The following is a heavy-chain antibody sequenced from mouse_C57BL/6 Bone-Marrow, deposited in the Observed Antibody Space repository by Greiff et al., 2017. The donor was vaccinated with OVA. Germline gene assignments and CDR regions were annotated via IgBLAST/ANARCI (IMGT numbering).Heavy chain of an antibody. J-gene: IGHJ2*01. V-gene: IGHV5-4*01. CDR1: GFTFSSYA. D-gene: IGHD1-1*01. Sequence: EVKVVESGGGLVKPGGSLKLSCAASGFTFSSYAMSWVRQTPEKRLEWVATISDGGSYTYYPDNVKGRFTISRDNAKNNLYLQMSHLKSEDTAMYYCARDYYGLYYFDYWGQGTTLTVSS. CDR2: ISDGGSYT. CDR3: ARDYYGLYYFDY.